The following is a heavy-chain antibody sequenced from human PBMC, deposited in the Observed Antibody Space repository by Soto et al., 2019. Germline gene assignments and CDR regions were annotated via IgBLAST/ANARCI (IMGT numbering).Heavy chain of an antibody. CDR3: ARGLTPLAVAGAFDY. V-gene: IGHV4-34*01. CDR2: INHSGST. CDR1: GGSFSGYY. D-gene: IGHD6-19*01. J-gene: IGHJ4*02. Sequence: QVQLQQWGAGLLKHSETLSLTCAVYGGSFSGYYWSWIRQPPGKGLEWIGEINHSGSTNYNPSLKSRVTISVDTSKNQFSLKLSSVTAADTAVYYCARGLTPLAVAGAFDYWGQGTLVTVSS.